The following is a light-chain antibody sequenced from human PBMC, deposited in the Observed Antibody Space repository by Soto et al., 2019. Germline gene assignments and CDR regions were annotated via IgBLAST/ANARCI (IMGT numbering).Light chain of an antibody. CDR1: SSDVGSYNL. CDR3: CSYAGSSTDVV. CDR2: EGS. V-gene: IGLV2-23*01. Sequence: QSALTQPASVSGSPGQSITISCTGTSSDVGSYNLVSWYQQHPGKAPKLMIYEGSKRTSGVSNRFSGSKSGNTASLTISGIKAEDEADYYCCSYAGSSTDVVFGGGTKLTVL. J-gene: IGLJ2*01.